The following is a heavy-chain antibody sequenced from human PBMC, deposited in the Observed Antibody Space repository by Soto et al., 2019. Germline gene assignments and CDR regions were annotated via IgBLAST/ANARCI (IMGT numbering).Heavy chain of an antibody. V-gene: IGHV3-49*03. Sequence: EVQLVESGGDLVQPGRSLRLSCTASGFTFGDYGLSWFRQAPGKGLEWVGFIRYKANGGTTEYAASVKGRFTISRDDSRSIAYLQMNSLKTEDTAVCYCTRGPLGDPIWGSYWFDPWGQGILVTVSS. CDR3: TRGPLGDPIWGSYWFDP. J-gene: IGHJ5*02. D-gene: IGHD3-16*01. CDR1: GFTFGDYG. CDR2: IRYKANGGTT.